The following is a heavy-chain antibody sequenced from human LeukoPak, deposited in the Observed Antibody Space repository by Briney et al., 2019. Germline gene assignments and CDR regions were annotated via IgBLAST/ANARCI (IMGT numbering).Heavy chain of an antibody. Sequence: PGGSLRLSCAASGFTFSSYGMHWVRQAPGKGLEWVAVIWYDGSNKYYADSVKGRFTISRDNSKNTLYLQMNSLRAEDTAVYYCARDQLALRYSFDYWGQGTLVTVSS. D-gene: IGHD5-12*01. CDR2: IWYDGSNK. J-gene: IGHJ4*02. CDR1: GFTFSSYG. CDR3: ARDQLALRYSFDY. V-gene: IGHV3-33*01.